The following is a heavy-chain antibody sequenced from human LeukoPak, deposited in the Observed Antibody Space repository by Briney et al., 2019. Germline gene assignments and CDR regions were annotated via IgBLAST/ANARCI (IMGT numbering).Heavy chain of an antibody. Sequence: SETLSLTCAVYGGSFSGYYWSWISQPPGKGLEWIGEINHSGSTNYNPSLKSRVTISVDTSKNQFSLKLSSVTAADTAVYYCARGRRPVAGTFRPFDYWGQGTLVTVSS. CDR3: ARGRRPVAGTFRPFDY. CDR1: GGSFSGYY. V-gene: IGHV4-34*01. J-gene: IGHJ4*02. CDR2: INHSGST. D-gene: IGHD6-19*01.